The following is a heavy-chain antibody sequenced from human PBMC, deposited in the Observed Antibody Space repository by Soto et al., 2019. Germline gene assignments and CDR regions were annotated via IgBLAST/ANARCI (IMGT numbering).Heavy chain of an antibody. V-gene: IGHV4-39*01. CDR2: IYYSGST. Sequence: QLQLQESGPGLVKPSETLSLTCTVSGGSISSSSYYWGWIRQPPGKVLEWIGSIYYSGSTYYNPSLKSRVTISVDTSKNQFSLKLSSVTAADTAVYYCARGPHTYPDYWGQGTLVTVSS. CDR1: GGSISSSSYY. J-gene: IGHJ4*02. CDR3: ARGPHTYPDY.